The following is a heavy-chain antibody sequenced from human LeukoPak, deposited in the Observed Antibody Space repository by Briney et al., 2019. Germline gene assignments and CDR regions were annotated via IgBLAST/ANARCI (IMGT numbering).Heavy chain of an antibody. CDR1: GFTFSSYE. D-gene: IGHD6-19*01. CDR3: ARDRGYSSGWALDY. V-gene: IGHV3-48*03. J-gene: IGHJ4*02. Sequence: VGSLRLSCAASGFTFSSYEMNWVRQAPGKGLEWVSYISSSGSTIYCADSVKGRFTISRDNAKNSLYLQMNSLRAEDTAVYYCARDRGYSSGWALDYWGQGTLVTVSS. CDR2: ISSSGSTI.